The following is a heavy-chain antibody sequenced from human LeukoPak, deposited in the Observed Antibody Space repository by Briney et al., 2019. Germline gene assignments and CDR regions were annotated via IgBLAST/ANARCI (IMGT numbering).Heavy chain of an antibody. Sequence: SETLSLTCTVSGGSISSYYWSWIRQPPGKGLEWIGYIYYSGSTNYNPSLKNRVTISVDTSKNQFPLKLSSVTAADTAVYYCARGRYSGSPIDYWGQGTLVTVSS. CDR3: ARGRYSGSPIDY. CDR2: IYYSGST. V-gene: IGHV4-59*01. D-gene: IGHD1-26*01. CDR1: GGSISSYY. J-gene: IGHJ4*02.